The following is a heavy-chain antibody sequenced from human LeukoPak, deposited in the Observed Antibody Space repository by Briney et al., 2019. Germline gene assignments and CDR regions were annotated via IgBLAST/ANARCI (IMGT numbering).Heavy chain of an antibody. Sequence: SGGSLRLSCAASGFTFSSYAMSWVRQAPGKGLEWGSAISGSGGSTYYADSVKGRFTISRDNSKNTLYLQMNSLRTEDTAVYYCAKMGGSYGLPTIFDYWGQGTLVTVSS. CDR1: GFTFSSYA. J-gene: IGHJ4*02. CDR3: AKMGGSYGLPTIFDY. D-gene: IGHD1-26*01. V-gene: IGHV3-23*01. CDR2: ISGSGGST.